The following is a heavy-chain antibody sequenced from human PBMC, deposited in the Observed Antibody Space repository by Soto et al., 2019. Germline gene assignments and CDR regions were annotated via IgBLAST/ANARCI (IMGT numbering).Heavy chain of an antibody. CDR1: GFTFSSYW. CDR3: RRVYFTGGSCYYLHY. V-gene: IGHV3-74*01. Sequence: EVQLVESGGGLVQPGGSLRLSCAASGFTFSSYWMHWVRQAPGKGLVWVSRINSDGSSTSYADSVKGRFTISRDNAKNTLHLQMNSLRAQDTAWYFCRRVYFTGGSCYYLHYWGQGTLVTVSS. CDR2: INSDGSST. J-gene: IGHJ4*02. D-gene: IGHD2-15*01.